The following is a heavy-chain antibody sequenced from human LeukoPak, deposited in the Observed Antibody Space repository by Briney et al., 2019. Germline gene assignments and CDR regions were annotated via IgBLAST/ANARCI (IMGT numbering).Heavy chain of an antibody. CDR3: ARIRAAAGTAAAFDI. V-gene: IGHV3-21*01. J-gene: IGHJ3*02. Sequence: PGGSLRLSCAASGFTFSSFSMNWVRQAPGKGLEWVSSISSSSSYIYYADSVKGRFTISRDNAKNSLYLQMNSLRAEDTAVYYCARIRAAAGTAAAFDIWGQGTMVTVSS. CDR1: GFTFSSFS. D-gene: IGHD6-13*01. CDR2: ISSSSSYI.